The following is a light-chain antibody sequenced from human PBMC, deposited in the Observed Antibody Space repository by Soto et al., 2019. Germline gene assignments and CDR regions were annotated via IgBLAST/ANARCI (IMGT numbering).Light chain of an antibody. CDR3: QQLNSYPLT. CDR2: TAS. V-gene: IGKV1-9*01. CDR1: QGISSY. Sequence: DIQLTQSPSFLSASVGDRVTITCRASQGISSYLAWYDQKPGKAPKLLIYTASTLQSAVPSRFSGSGSGTEFTLTISSQKPEDFATYYCQQLNSYPLTFGGGTKVEIK. J-gene: IGKJ4*01.